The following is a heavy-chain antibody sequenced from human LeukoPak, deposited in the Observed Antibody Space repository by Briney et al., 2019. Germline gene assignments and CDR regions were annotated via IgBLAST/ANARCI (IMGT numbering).Heavy chain of an antibody. CDR1: GGSISSYY. J-gene: IGHJ4*02. CDR2: IYYSGST. Sequence: PSETLSLTCTVSGGSISSYYWSWIRQPPGKGLEWIGYIYYSGSTNYNPSLKSRVTISVDTSKNQFSLKLSSVTAADTAVYYCASHRDGYNSFGYWGQGTLVTVSS. CDR3: ASHRDGYNSFGY. V-gene: IGHV4-59*08. D-gene: IGHD5-24*01.